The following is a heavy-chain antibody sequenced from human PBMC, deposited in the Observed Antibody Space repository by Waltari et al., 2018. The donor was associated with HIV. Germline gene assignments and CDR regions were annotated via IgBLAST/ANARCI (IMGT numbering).Heavy chain of an antibody. Sequence: QVQLQQWGAGLLKPSETLSLTCAVYGGSFSGYYWSWIRQPPGKGLEWIGEINHSGSTNYNPSLKSRVTISVDTSKNQFSLKLSSVTAADTAVYYCACIAARPREPFDYWGQGTLVTVSS. V-gene: IGHV4-34*01. CDR2: INHSGST. D-gene: IGHD6-6*01. CDR3: ACIAARPREPFDY. J-gene: IGHJ4*02. CDR1: GGSFSGYY.